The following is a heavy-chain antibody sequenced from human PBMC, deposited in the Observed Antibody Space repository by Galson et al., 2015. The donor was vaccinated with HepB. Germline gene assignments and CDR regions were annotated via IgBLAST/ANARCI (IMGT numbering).Heavy chain of an antibody. CDR2: ISYDGSNK. V-gene: IGHV3-30-3*02. CDR3: AKLAAAGEGGVDY. J-gene: IGHJ4*02. Sequence: SLRLSCAASGFTFSSYAMHWVRQAPGKGLEWVAVISYDGSNKYYADSVKGRFTISRDNSKNTLYLQMNSLRAEDTAVYYCAKLAAAGEGGVDYWGQGTLVTVSS. D-gene: IGHD6-13*01. CDR1: GFTFSSYA.